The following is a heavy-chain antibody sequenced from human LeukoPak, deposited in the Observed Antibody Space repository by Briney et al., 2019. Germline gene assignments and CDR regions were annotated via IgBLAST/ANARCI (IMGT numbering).Heavy chain of an antibody. J-gene: IGHJ5*02. CDR2: IYTSGST. CDR3: AGGDMTTVQDWFDP. CDR1: GGSISSGSYY. V-gene: IGHV4-61*02. D-gene: IGHD4-17*01. Sequence: PSQTLSLNCTVSGGSISSGSYYWSWIRQPTGKGLEWIGRIYTSGSTNYNPSLKSRVTISVDTSKNQFSLKLSSVTAADTAVYYCAGGDMTTVQDWFDPWGQGTLVTVSS.